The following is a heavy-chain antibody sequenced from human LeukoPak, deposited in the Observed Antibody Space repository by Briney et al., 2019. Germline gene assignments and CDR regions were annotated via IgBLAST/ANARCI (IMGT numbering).Heavy chain of an antibody. Sequence: PSETLSLTCTASGGSVSSYYWSWIRQPPGKGLEWIGYIYDSGSTKYNPSLKSRVAISVDTSKNQFSLKLISVTAADTAVYYCARNFANWYFDLWGRGTLVTVSS. CDR2: IYDSGST. V-gene: IGHV4-59*02. J-gene: IGHJ2*01. CDR1: GGSVSSYY. CDR3: ARNFANWYFDL.